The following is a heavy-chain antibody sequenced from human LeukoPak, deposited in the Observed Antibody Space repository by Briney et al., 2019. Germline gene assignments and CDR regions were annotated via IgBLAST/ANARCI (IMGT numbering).Heavy chain of an antibody. J-gene: IGHJ3*02. D-gene: IGHD3-3*01. CDR2: INHSGST. CDR1: GGSFSGYY. CDR3: ASLDLSRRRVISGYYPWAAFDI. V-gene: IGHV4-34*01. Sequence: SETLSLTCAVYGGSFSGYYWSWIRQPPGKGLEWIGEINHSGSTNYNPSLKSRVTISVDTSKNQFSLKLSSVTAADTAVYYCASLDLSRRRVISGYYPWAAFDIWGQGTMVTVSS.